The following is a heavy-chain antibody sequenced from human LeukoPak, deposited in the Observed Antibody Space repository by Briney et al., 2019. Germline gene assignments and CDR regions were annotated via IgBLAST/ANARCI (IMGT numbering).Heavy chain of an antibody. V-gene: IGHV1-8*01. Sequence: ASVKVSCKASGYTFTSYDINWVRQATGQGLEWMGWMNPNSGNTGYAQKFQGRVTMTRNTSISTAYMELSSLRSEDTAVYYCARGPGGRSGYYPLEDYYYYYYMDVWGKGTTVTVSS. CDR1: GYTFTSYD. CDR3: ARGPGGRSGYYPLEDYYYYYYMDV. CDR2: MNPNSGNT. J-gene: IGHJ6*03. D-gene: IGHD3-22*01.